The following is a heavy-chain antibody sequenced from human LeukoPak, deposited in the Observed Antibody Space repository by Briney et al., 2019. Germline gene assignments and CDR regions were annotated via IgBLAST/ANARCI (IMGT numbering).Heavy chain of an antibody. D-gene: IGHD1-1*01. CDR1: GYTFTAYY. CDR2: INPNSGGT. Sequence: ASVKVSCKASGYTFTAYYMHWVRQAPGQGLEWMGWINPNSGGTNYAQKFQGRVTMTRDTSISTAYMELSRLGSDDTAVYYCARLKLESNDMDVWGKGTTVTVSS. V-gene: IGHV1-2*02. CDR3: ARLKLESNDMDV. J-gene: IGHJ6*03.